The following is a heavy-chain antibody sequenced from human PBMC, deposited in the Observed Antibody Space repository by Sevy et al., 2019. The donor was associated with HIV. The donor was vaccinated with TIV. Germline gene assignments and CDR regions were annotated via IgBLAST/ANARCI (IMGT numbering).Heavy chain of an antibody. Sequence: ASVTVSCKASGYTFTSYYMHWVRQAPGQGLEWMGIINPSGGSTTYAQKFQGRVTMTRDTSTSTVYMELSSLRSEDTAVYYCASTNYDILTGYYNDYWGQGTLVTVSS. CDR2: INPSGGST. V-gene: IGHV1-46*03. CDR3: ASTNYDILTGYYNDY. D-gene: IGHD3-9*01. CDR1: GYTFTSYY. J-gene: IGHJ4*02.